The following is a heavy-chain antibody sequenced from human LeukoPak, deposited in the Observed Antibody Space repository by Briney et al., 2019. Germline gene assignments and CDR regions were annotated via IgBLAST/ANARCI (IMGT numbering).Heavy chain of an antibody. J-gene: IGHJ3*02. D-gene: IGHD3-10*01. CDR3: ARDLKRHYYGSGSYSIYAFDI. V-gene: IGHV3-21*01. Sequence: GGSLRLSCAASGFTFSSYSMNWVRQAPGKGLEWVSSISSSSSYIYYAGSAKGRFTISRDNAKNSLYLQMNSLRAEDTAVYYCARDLKRHYYGSGSYSIYAFDIWGQGTMVTVSS. CDR2: ISSSSSYI. CDR1: GFTFSSYS.